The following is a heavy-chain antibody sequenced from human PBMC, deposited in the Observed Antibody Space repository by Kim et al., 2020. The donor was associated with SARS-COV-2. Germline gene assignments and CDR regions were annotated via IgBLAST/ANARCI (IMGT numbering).Heavy chain of an antibody. D-gene: IGHD3-22*01. V-gene: IGHV4-30-2*04. J-gene: IGHJ4*02. CDR3: ATSPIWYYDSSGYYIFDY. Sequence: KSRVTISVDTSKNQFSLKLSSVTAADTAVYYCATSPIWYYDSSGYYIFDYWGQGTLVTVSS.